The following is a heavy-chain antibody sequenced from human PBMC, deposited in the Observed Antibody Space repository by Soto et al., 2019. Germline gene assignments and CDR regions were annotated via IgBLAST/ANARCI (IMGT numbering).Heavy chain of an antibody. V-gene: IGHV4-31*03. D-gene: IGHD5-12*01. CDR3: ARGSSGYDLQAKTPLDY. CDR1: GGSISSGGYY. J-gene: IGHJ4*02. CDR2: IYYSGST. Sequence: SETLSLTCTVSGGSISSGGYYWSWIRQHPGKGLEWIGYIYYSGSTYYNPSLKSRVTISVDTSKNQFSLKLSSVTAADTAVYYCARGSSGYDLQAKTPLDYWGQGTLVTVSS.